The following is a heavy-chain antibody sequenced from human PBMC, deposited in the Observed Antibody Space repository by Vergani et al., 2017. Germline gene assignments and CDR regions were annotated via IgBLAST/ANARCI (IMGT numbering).Heavy chain of an antibody. D-gene: IGHD6-13*01. J-gene: IGHJ4*02. CDR2: IYPDDSDA. CDR1: GYTFSNYW. V-gene: IGHV5-51*01. Sequence: EVQLVQSGAEVTKPGESLKISCQGSGYTFSNYWIGWVRQTPGKGLEWMGTIYPDDSDARYSPSFQGQVTISADKSSNTAYLQWSGLKASDSAMYYCVRGRSVSRSWVADYWGQGTLVSVSS. CDR3: VRGRSVSRSWVADY.